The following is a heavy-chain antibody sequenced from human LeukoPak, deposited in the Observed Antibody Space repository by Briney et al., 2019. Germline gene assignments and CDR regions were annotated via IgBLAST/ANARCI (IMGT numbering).Heavy chain of an antibody. CDR2: IYYGGST. CDR3: ARDNVVDAFDI. J-gene: IGHJ3*02. D-gene: IGHD2-15*01. V-gene: IGHV4-59*01. Sequence: SETLSLTCTVSGGSISSYYWSWIRQPPGKGLEWIGYIYYGGSTNYNPSLKSRVTISVDTSKNQSSLKLSSVTAADTAVYYCARDNVVDAFDIWGQGTMVTVSS. CDR1: GGSISSYY.